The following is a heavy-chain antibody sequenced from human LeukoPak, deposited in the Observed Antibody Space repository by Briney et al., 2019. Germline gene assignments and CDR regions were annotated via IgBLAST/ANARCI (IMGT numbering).Heavy chain of an antibody. CDR3: ARDAESRSWYDPDWFDP. D-gene: IGHD6-13*01. J-gene: IGHJ5*02. V-gene: IGHV1-46*01. CDR1: GYTFTSYY. Sequence: ASVKVSCKASGYTFTSYYMHWVRQAPGQRLEWMGIINPSGGSTSYAQKFQGRVTMTRDTSTSTVYMELSSLRSEDTAVYYCARDAESRSWYDPDWFDPWGQGTLVTVSS. CDR2: INPSGGST.